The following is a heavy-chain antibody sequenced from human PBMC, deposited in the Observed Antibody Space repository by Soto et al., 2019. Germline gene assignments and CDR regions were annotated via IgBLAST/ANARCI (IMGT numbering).Heavy chain of an antibody. J-gene: IGHJ4*02. Sequence: QVLLQESGPGLVQPSGTLSLSCVVSGVSIGSNYYWGWVRQPPGKGLEWLGDMSHIGSVNYNPSLKRRVTILNDKAQNQFSLKTDSMTAADTAVYYCARSLGWYAVDYWGQGTLVIVSS. CDR1: GVSIGSNYY. CDR3: ARSLGWYAVDY. V-gene: IGHV4-4*02. D-gene: IGHD6-19*01. CDR2: MSHIGSV.